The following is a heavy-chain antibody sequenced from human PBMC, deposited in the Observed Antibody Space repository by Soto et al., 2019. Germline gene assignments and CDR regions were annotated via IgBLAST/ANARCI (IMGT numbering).Heavy chain of an antibody. CDR2: IYYSGST. J-gene: IGHJ2*01. CDR3: ARAGPIMITFGGVIVNRYFDL. Sequence: SETLSLTCAVSGGSISSGDYYWSWIRQPPGKGLEWIGYIYYSGSTYYNPSLKSRVTISVDTSKNQFSLKLSSVTAADTAVYYCARAGPIMITFGGVIVNRYFDLWGRGTLVTGSS. D-gene: IGHD3-16*02. V-gene: IGHV4-30-4*01. CDR1: GGSISSGDYY.